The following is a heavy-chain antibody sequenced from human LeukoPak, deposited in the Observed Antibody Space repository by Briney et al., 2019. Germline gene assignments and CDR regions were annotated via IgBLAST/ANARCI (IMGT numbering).Heavy chain of an antibody. CDR3: ARLAYVRQQLGSGFDP. D-gene: IGHD6-13*01. CDR1: GGSISSSNW. V-gene: IGHV4-4*02. CDR2: IYHSRST. J-gene: IGHJ5*02. Sequence: SETLSLTCAVSGGSISSSNWWSWVRQPPGKGLEWIGEIYHSRSTNYNPSLKSRVTISVDKSKNQFSLKLSSVTAADTAVYYCARLAYVRQQLGSGFDPWGQGTLVTVSS.